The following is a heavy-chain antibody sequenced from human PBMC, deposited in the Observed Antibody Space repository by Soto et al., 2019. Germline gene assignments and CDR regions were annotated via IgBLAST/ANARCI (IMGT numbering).Heavy chain of an antibody. V-gene: IGHV3-23*01. J-gene: IGHJ4*02. CDR3: AKVPPLGYCSGSTCLRHFDY. CDR2: IRAGGGST. Sequence: GGSLRLSCAASGFTFSNYAMSWVRQAPGKGLEWVSAIRAGGGSTYYADSVKGRFTISRDNSKNTLYLQMNSLRAEDTAVYYCAKVPPLGYCSGSTCLRHFDYWGQGTLVTVSS. D-gene: IGHD2-2*01. CDR1: GFTFSNYA.